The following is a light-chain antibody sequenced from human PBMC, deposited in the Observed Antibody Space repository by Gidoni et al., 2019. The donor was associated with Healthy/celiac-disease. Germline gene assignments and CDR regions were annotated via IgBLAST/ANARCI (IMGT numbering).Light chain of an antibody. Sequence: SSELTQDPAVSVALGQTVSITCQGDSLRSYYASWYQQKPGQAPVLVIYGKNNRPSGIPDRFSGSSSGNTASLTITGAQAEDEADYYCNSRDSSGNPLFGGGIKLTVL. CDR2: GKN. J-gene: IGLJ2*01. V-gene: IGLV3-19*01. CDR3: NSRDSSGNPL. CDR1: SLRSYY.